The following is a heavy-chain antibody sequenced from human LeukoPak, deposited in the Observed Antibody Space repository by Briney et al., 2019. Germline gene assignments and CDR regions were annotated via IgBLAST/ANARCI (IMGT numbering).Heavy chain of an antibody. CDR2: ISSSSSYI. V-gene: IGHV3-21*01. D-gene: IGHD6-13*01. CDR1: GFTFSSYS. J-gene: IGHJ4*02. CDR3: ARVLRQGSSSPPDY. Sequence: GGSLRLSCAASGFTFSSYSMNWVRQAPGKGLEWVSSISSSSSYIYYADSVKGRFTISRDNAKNSLYLQMNSLRAEDTAVYYCARVLRQGSSSPPDYWGQGTLVTVSS.